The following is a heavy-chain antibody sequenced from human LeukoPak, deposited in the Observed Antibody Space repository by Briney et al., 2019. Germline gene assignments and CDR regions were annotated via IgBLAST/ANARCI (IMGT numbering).Heavy chain of an antibody. CDR1: GYTFTSYD. CDR2: MNPSSGNT. D-gene: IGHD3-10*01. V-gene: IGHV1-8*01. Sequence: ASVKVSCKASGYTFTSYDINWVRQATGQGLEWMGWMNPSSGNTGYAQKFQGRVTITRNTSISTAYMELSSLRSEDTAVYYCARGRAVRGVITLYYYYMDVWGKGTTVTISS. J-gene: IGHJ6*03. CDR3: ARGRAVRGVITLYYYYMDV.